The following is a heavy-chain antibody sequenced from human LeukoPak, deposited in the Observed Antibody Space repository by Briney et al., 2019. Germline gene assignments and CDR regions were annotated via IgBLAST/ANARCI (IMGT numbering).Heavy chain of an antibody. CDR2: ISGSGGST. Sequence: TGGSLRLSCAASGFTFSSYAMSWVRQAPGKGLEWVSAISGSGGSTYYADSVKGRFTISRDNSKNTLYLQMNSLRAEDTAVYYCAKGTDYSNPTYWYFDLWGRGTLVTVSS. CDR3: AKGTDYSNPTYWYFDL. V-gene: IGHV3-23*01. J-gene: IGHJ2*01. D-gene: IGHD4-11*01. CDR1: GFTFSSYA.